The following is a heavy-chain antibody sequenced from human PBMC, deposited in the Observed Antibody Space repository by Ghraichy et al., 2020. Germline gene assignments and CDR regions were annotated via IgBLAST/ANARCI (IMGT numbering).Heavy chain of an antibody. CDR3: ARVGPRGYSYGRPYYYYGMDV. CDR1: GYTFTSYD. J-gene: IGHJ6*02. Sequence: ASVKVSCKASGYTFTSYDINWVRQATGQGLEWMGWVNPNSGNTGYAQKFQGRVTMTRNTSISTAYMELSSLRSEDTAVYYCARVGPRGYSYGRPYYYYGMDVWGQGTTVTVSS. D-gene: IGHD5-18*01. V-gene: IGHV1-8*01. CDR2: VNPNSGNT.